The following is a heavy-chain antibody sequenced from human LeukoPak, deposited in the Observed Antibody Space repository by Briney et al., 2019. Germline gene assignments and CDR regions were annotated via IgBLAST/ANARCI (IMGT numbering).Heavy chain of an antibody. Sequence: PGGSLRLSCAASGFTFTRHWMGWVRQAPGKGLEWAASVKKDGNQYSVDSVKGRFIISRDNARNSLSLQMNSLRVEDTAIYFCARGPDYGDRLDYFDYWGQGTLVTVSS. J-gene: IGHJ4*02. CDR1: GFTFTRHW. CDR2: VKKDGNQ. CDR3: ARGPDYGDRLDYFDY. D-gene: IGHD4-17*01. V-gene: IGHV3-7*01.